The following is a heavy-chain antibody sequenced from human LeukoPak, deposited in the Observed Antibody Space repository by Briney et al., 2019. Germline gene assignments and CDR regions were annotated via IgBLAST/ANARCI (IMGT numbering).Heavy chain of an antibody. Sequence: SETLSLTCTASGGSISSGSYYWSWIRQPPGKGLEWIGYIYYSGGTNYNPSLKSRVTISVDTSKNQFSLKLSSVTAADTAVYYCARVGSSSWYSHKTPFDYWGQGTLVTVSS. J-gene: IGHJ4*02. V-gene: IGHV4-61*01. CDR3: ARVGSSSWYSHKTPFDY. D-gene: IGHD6-13*01. CDR2: IYYSGGT. CDR1: GGSISSGSYY.